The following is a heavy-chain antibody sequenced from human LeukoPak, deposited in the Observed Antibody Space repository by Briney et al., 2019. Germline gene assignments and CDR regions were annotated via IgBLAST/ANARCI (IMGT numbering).Heavy chain of an antibody. V-gene: IGHV1-69*13. CDR3: ARDTGGDQPYYFDF. D-gene: IGHD3-16*01. J-gene: IGHJ4*02. Sequence: SVKVSCKASGGTFISYAISWVRQAPGQGLEWMGGIIPIFGTANYAQKFQGRVTITADESTSTAYMELSSLRSEDTAVYYCARDTGGDQPYYFDFWGQGTLVTVSS. CDR2: IIPIFGTA. CDR1: GGTFISYA.